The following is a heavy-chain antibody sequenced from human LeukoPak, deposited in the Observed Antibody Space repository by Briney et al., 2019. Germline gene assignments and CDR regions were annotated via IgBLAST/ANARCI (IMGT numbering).Heavy chain of an antibody. CDR2: IYSGGST. J-gene: IGHJ5*01. CDR3: APHDWFES. V-gene: IGHV3-66*01. Sequence: PGGSLRLSCAVSGVSVSRNYMCWARQAPGKGLEWVSVIYSGGSTYYADSVKGRFTISRDNSKNTLYLQMNSLRGEDTAMYYCAPHDWFESWGQGTLVTVSS. CDR1: GVSVSRNY.